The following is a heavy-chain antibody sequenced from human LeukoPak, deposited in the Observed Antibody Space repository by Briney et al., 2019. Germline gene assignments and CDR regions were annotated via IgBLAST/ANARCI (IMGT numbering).Heavy chain of an antibody. J-gene: IGHJ3*02. CDR3: ARDGRIRGYCSSSCHSVDAFDI. D-gene: IGHD2-2*01. CDR1: GGSFSGYY. CDR2: INHGGST. V-gene: IGHV4-34*01. Sequence: SETLSLTCAVYGGSFSGYYWSWIRQPPGKGLEWIGEINHGGSTNYNPSLKSRVTISVDTSKNQFSLKLSSVTAADTAVYYCARDGRIRGYCSSSCHSVDAFDIWGQGTMVTVSS.